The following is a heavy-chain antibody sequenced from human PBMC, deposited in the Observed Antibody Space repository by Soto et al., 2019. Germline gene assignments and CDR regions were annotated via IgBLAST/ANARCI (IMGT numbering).Heavy chain of an antibody. Sequence: GGSLRLSCAASGFTFSTYSMNWVRQAPGKGLEWVSKIISSIKTIYYADSVKGRFTISRDNAKNSLYLQMNSLRDEDTAVYYCARVYYGDYAEGMDVWGQGTRVTVSS. CDR2: IISSIKTI. V-gene: IGHV3-48*02. CDR3: ARVYYGDYAEGMDV. CDR1: GFTFSTYS. J-gene: IGHJ6*02. D-gene: IGHD4-17*01.